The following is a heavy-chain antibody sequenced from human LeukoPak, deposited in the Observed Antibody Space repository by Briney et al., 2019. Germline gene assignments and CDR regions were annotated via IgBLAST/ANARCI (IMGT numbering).Heavy chain of an antibody. CDR2: IRRDGNIK. CDR1: SITLTSSC. V-gene: IGHV3-7*01. CDR3: VRDSSPAEGGQGHDAFDW. Sequence: PGRSLTLACSASSITLTSSCMSWVRRSPGGGLEWVGNIRRDGNIKHYSDSVNGRFTISRDNAKNTLYLQMNSLRGEDTAVYYCVRDSSPAEGGQGHDAFDWWGQGTMVTVSS. J-gene: IGHJ3*01. D-gene: IGHD1-26*01.